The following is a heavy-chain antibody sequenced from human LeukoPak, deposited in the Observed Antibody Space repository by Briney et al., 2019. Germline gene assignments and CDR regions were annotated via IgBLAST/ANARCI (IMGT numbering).Heavy chain of an antibody. D-gene: IGHD3-10*01. Sequence: SETLSLTCTVSGGSISSYYWSWVRQPPGKGLEWIGFVYYTGSTNYSPSLKSRVTISVDTSKNQFSLKLSSVTAADTAVYYCARALGFFGWGISFYFDHWGKGTLVTVS. V-gene: IGHV4-59*01. CDR3: ARALGFFGWGISFYFDH. CDR1: GGSISSYY. J-gene: IGHJ4*02. CDR2: VYYTGST.